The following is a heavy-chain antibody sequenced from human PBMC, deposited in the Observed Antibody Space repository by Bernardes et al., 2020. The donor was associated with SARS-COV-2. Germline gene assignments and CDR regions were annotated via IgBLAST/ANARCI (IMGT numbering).Heavy chain of an antibody. V-gene: IGHV3-23*01. CDR1: GFTVSRYA. CDR3: AKRGDYYISGSYAVGAWHAFEI. Sequence: GGYLSRSCAASGFTVSRYAMSWVRPAPGKGLEWVSGISYSGDNTYYADSVKGRFTISRDNSKNTLYLQMNSLRAEDTAVYYCAKRGDYYISGSYAVGAWHAFEIWGQGTMVTVSS. J-gene: IGHJ3*02. D-gene: IGHD3-10*01. CDR2: ISYSGDNT.